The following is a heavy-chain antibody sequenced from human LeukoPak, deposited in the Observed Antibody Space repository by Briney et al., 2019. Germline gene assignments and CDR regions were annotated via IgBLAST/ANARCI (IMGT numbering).Heavy chain of an antibody. CDR1: GFTFSSYT. CDR2: ISSNSRDI. V-gene: IGHV3-21*01. D-gene: IGHD3-22*01. CDR3: ARESIVVVTYDY. Sequence: GGSLRLSCAASGFTFSSYTMNWVRQAPGKGLEWVAAISSNSRDIFYADSVKGRFTISRDNAKNSLYLQMNSLRAEDTAVYYCARESIVVVTYDYWGQGTLVTVSS. J-gene: IGHJ4*02.